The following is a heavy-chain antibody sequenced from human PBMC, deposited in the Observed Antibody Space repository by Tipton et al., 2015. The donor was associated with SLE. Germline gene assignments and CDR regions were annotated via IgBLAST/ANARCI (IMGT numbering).Heavy chain of an antibody. V-gene: IGHV1-18*01. CDR1: GGTFSSYT. J-gene: IGHJ4*02. D-gene: IGHD3-22*01. CDR3: ARVPGNIYDTLLEF. Sequence: QVQLVQSGGEVKKPGSSVKVSCKASGGTFSSYTINWVRQAPGQGLEWLGWISADSGDTKYAQKFQGRVTMTTDTSTNTAYMELRSLGSDDTAVYFCARVPGNIYDTLLEFWGQGTPVTVSS. CDR2: ISADSGDT.